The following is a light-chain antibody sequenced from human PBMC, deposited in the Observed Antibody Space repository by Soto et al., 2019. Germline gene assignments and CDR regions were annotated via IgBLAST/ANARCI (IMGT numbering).Light chain of an antibody. CDR1: QSVSSN. Sequence: EIVMTQSPATLSVSPGERATLSCRASQSVSSNLAWYQQKPSQAPRLLIYGASTRATGIPARFSGSGSGTDFTLNISSLQSEDFAVYYCQQYNNWPRTFGQGTKVEIK. CDR2: GAS. CDR3: QQYNNWPRT. V-gene: IGKV3-15*01. J-gene: IGKJ1*01.